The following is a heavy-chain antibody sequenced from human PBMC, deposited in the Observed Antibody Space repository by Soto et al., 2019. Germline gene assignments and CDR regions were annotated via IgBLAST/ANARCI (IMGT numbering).Heavy chain of an antibody. CDR3: AKVHASGPLLRFYYGLDV. D-gene: IGHD3-10*01. CDR1: GFTFSTNT. J-gene: IGHJ6*02. V-gene: IGHV3-23*01. Sequence: LRLSCAASGFTFSTNTMTWVRQAPGKGLEWVSAISGSGSGAYYADSVRGRFTISRDNSKNTLYLRMSSLRAEDTALYYCAKVHASGPLLRFYYGLDVWGQGTTVTVSS. CDR2: ISGSGSGA.